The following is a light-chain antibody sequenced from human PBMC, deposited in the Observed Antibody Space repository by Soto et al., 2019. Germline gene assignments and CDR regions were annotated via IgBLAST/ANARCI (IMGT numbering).Light chain of an antibody. V-gene: IGLV2-14*01. CDR1: SNDVGGYAY. Sequence: QSVLTQPASVSGSPGQSITISCTGTSNDVGGYAYVSWYQQYPGKAPKLVISEVSNRPSGVSHRFSGSRSGNTASLTISGLQAEDEADYHCCSYTGNTTPVFDGGTKLTVL. J-gene: IGLJ3*02. CDR2: EVS. CDR3: CSYTGNTTPV.